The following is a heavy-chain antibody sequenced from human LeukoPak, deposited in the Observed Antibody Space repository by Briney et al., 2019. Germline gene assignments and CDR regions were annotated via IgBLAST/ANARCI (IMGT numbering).Heavy chain of an antibody. V-gene: IGHV3-23*01. CDR1: GFTFSSYA. D-gene: IGHD6-13*01. J-gene: IGHJ4*02. Sequence: PGGSLRLSCAASGFTFSSYAMSWVRQAPGKGLEWASAISGSGGSTYYADSVKGRFTISRDNSKNTLYLQMNSLRAEDTAVYYCAKDPGYSSSWLTFDYWGQGTLVTVSS. CDR3: AKDPGYSSSWLTFDY. CDR2: ISGSGGST.